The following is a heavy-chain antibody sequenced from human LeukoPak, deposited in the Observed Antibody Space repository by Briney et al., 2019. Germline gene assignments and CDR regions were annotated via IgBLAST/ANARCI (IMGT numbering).Heavy chain of an antibody. J-gene: IGHJ4*02. CDR2: IIPIFGTA. D-gene: IGHD6-13*01. Sequence: GSSVKVSCKASGGTFSSYAISWVRQAPGQGLEWMVGIIPIFGTANYAQKFQGRVTITADESTSTAYMELSSLRSEDTAVYYCARTRRYSSSWYDQYYFDYWGQGTLVTVSS. CDR1: GGTFSSYA. CDR3: ARTRRYSSSWYDQYYFDY. V-gene: IGHV1-69*01.